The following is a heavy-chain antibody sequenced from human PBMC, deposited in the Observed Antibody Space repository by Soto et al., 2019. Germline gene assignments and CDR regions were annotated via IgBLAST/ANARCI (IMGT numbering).Heavy chain of an antibody. CDR1: GGSISSGDYY. Sequence: QVQLQESGPGLVKPSQTLSLTCTVSGGSISSGDYYWSWIRQPPGKGLEWIGYIYYSGSTYYNPSSKSRVTISVDTSKTQFSLKLSSVTDADTAVYYCAICGGNSVYFDYWGQGTLVTVSS. D-gene: IGHD2-21*02. CDR3: AICGGNSVYFDY. CDR2: IYYSGST. V-gene: IGHV4-30-4*01. J-gene: IGHJ4*02.